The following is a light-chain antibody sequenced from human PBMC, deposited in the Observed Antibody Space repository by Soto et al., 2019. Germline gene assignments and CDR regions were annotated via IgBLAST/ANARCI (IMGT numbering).Light chain of an antibody. V-gene: IGKV3-20*01. CDR3: QQYTGSLTWT. CDR2: GAS. J-gene: IGKJ1*01. CDR1: QSISRSY. Sequence: EIVLTQSPGTLSLSPGERATLSCRTSQSISRSYIAWYQQKPGQAPRLLIYGASTRATGIPDRFSGSGSGTDFTLTISRLEPEDFAAYYCQQYTGSLTWTFGQGTKVDIK.